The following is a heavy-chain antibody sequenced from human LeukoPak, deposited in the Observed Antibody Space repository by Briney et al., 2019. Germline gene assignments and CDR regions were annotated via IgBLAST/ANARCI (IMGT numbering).Heavy chain of an antibody. D-gene: IGHD5/OR15-5a*01. V-gene: IGHV3-64*01. Sequence: GGSLRLSCAASGFTFGSYAMHWVRQAPGKGLEYVSAISSNGGSTYYANSVKGRFTISRDNSKNTLYLQMGSLRAEDMAVYYCARVGSTSYYYYGMDVWGQGTTVTVSS. J-gene: IGHJ6*02. CDR2: ISSNGGST. CDR3: ARVGSTSYYYYGMDV. CDR1: GFTFGSYA.